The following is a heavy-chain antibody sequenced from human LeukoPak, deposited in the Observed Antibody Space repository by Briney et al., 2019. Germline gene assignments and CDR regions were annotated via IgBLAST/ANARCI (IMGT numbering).Heavy chain of an antibody. CDR2: FDPEDGET. CDR3: ARQQLEWATIRNVGYYQYYYMDV. V-gene: IGHV1-24*01. J-gene: IGHJ6*03. D-gene: IGHD1-1*01. CDR1: GYTLTELS. Sequence: GASVKVSCKVSGYTLTELSMHWVRQAPGKGLEWMGGFDPEDGETIYAQKFQGRVTMTEDTSTDTAYMELSSLRSDDTAVYYCARQQLEWATIRNVGYYQYYYMDVWGKGTTVTVSS.